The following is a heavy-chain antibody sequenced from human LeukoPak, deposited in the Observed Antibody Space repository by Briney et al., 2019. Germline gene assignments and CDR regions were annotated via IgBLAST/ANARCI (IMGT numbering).Heavy chain of an antibody. CDR3: VRGIDTTGYFNY. V-gene: IGHV7-4-1*02. D-gene: IGHD3-22*01. CDR2: INTNTGNP. J-gene: IGHJ4*02. CDR1: GYTFTSYA. Sequence: GASVKVSCKASGYTFTSYAMNWVRQAPGQGLEWMGWINTNTGNPTYAQGFTGRFAFSFDTSVSTAFLQINSLKAEDTALYYVVRGIDTTGYFNYWGQGTLVTVSS.